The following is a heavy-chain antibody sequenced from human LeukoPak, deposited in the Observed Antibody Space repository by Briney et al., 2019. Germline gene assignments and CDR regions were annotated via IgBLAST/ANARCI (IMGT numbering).Heavy chain of an antibody. CDR2: IYSGGNT. V-gene: IGHV3-53*01. CDR1: GFTVSSNY. CDR3: AGEGAMVRGVPPYYYYGMDV. Sequence: PGGSLRLSCAASGFTVSSNYMSWVRQAPGKGLEWVSVIYSGGNTYYADSVKGRFTISRDNSKNTLYLQMNSLRAEDTAVYYCAGEGAMVRGVPPYYYYGMDVWGQGTTVTVSS. D-gene: IGHD3-10*01. J-gene: IGHJ6*02.